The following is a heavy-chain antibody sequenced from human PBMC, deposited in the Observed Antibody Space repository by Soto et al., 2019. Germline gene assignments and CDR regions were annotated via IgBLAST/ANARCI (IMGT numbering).Heavy chain of an antibody. V-gene: IGHV3-74*02. CDR3: AREIIAVIGTIRWFDP. D-gene: IGHD6-13*01. Sequence: EVLLLESGGGLVQPGGSLRLSCAASGFTFSFYPMSWVRQAPGKGPVWVSRINGDGSSISYADSVKGRFTISRDNAKNTLYLQMNSLRAEDTAVYYCAREIIAVIGTIRWFDPWGQGTLVTVSS. J-gene: IGHJ5*02. CDR1: GFTFSFYP. CDR2: INGDGSSI.